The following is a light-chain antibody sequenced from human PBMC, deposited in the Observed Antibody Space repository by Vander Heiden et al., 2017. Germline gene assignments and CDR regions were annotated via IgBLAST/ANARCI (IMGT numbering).Light chain of an antibody. V-gene: IGKV4-1*01. CDR1: QTLLKSSNNKNY. Sequence: DIVMTQYPDSLAVSLGERASVNCKSSQTLLKSSNNKNYLAWYQHKPVQPPKLLIYWASTRQSGVPDRFSGGGSGTDYTLTISSLQAEDVAVYYCQQYFTIPLTFGGGTKVEIK. CDR2: WAS. CDR3: QQYFTIPLT. J-gene: IGKJ4*01.